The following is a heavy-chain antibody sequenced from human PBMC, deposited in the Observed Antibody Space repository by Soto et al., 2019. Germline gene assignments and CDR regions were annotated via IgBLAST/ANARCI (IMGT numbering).Heavy chain of an antibody. V-gene: IGHV4-59*01. CDR3: ARYYDFWSGYNWFDP. Sequence: SETLCLTCTISGGSISNYYWTWIRQTPGKGLEWIGYVYYSGNTNYNPSLKSRVSISVDMSKNQFSLELSSVTAADTAMYYCARYYDFWSGYNWFDPWGQGTLVTVSS. CDR2: VYYSGNT. J-gene: IGHJ5*02. D-gene: IGHD3-3*01. CDR1: GGSISNYY.